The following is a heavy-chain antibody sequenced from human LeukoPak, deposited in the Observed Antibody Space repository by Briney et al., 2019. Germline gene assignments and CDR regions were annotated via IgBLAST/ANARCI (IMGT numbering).Heavy chain of an antibody. V-gene: IGHV3-74*01. Sequence: PGGSLRLSCAASGFTFSSYWMQWVRQAPGKGLGWVSRINSDGSLTNYADDVKGRFTIYRDKAKKTVYGEKKSLRAEDTAVYYCARTLYCSNGVCYILDYWGQGTLLTVSS. CDR3: ARTLYCSNGVCYILDY. J-gene: IGHJ4*02. CDR1: GFTFSSYW. D-gene: IGHD2-8*01. CDR2: INSDGSLT.